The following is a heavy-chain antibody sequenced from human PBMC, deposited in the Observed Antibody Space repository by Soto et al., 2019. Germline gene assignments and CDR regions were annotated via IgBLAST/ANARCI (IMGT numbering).Heavy chain of an antibody. J-gene: IGHJ4*02. CDR2: IYYSGST. CDR3: ARLSIAARPLLITPFDY. Sequence: QLQLQESGPGLVKPSETLSLTCTVSGGSISSSSYYWGWIRQPPGKGLEWIGSIYYSGSTYYNPSLKSRVTISVDTSKNQFSLKLSSVTAADTAVYYCARLSIAARPLLITPFDYWGQGTLVTVSS. V-gene: IGHV4-39*01. CDR1: GGSISSSSYY. D-gene: IGHD6-6*01.